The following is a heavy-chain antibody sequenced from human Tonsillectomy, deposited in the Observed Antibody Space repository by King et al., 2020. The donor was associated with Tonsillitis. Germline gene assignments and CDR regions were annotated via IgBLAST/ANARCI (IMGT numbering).Heavy chain of an antibody. CDR1: GNSFTNYW. Sequence: VQLVESGAEVKKPGESLKISCKASGNSFTNYWIGWVRQMPGKGLEWMGIIYPSDSETRYSPSFQGQVTFSADKSISIAYLQWSSLKASDTAMYYCATTPPLLWGGYWYLPKYDSFDNWGQRKIGTGPS. CDR2: IYPSDSET. D-gene: IGHD2-21*02. CDR3: ATTPPLLWGGYWYLPKYDSFDN. J-gene: IGHJ3*02. V-gene: IGHV5-51*01.